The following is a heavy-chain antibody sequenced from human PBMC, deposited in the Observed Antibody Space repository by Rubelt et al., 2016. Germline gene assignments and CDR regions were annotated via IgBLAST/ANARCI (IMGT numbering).Heavy chain of an antibody. V-gene: IGHV3-7*04. CDR2: INEDGSEK. CDR1: GDTFSKYW. J-gene: IGHJ4*02. Sequence: EVQLLESGGALVQPGGSLRLSCVASGDTFSKYWMAWVRQAPGKGPEWVAHINEDGSEKSYVDSVKGRFTISRDTAQNSLYLQMFSLGAEYTVVYYCTRSHYFFDYWGQGTVVTVSS. CDR3: TRSHYFFDY.